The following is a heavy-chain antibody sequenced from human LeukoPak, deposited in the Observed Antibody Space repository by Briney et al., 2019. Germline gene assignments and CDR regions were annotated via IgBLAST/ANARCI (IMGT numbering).Heavy chain of an antibody. D-gene: IGHD2-15*01. CDR3: ARRAATDYFDY. J-gene: IGHJ4*02. CDR2: INPSGGST. Sequence: ASVKVSCKASGYTFTSYYIHWVRQPPGQGLEWMGIINPSGGSTSYAQKFQDRVTMTRDTSTSTVYMELSSLRSEETAVYYCARRAATDYFDYWGQGTLVTVSS. V-gene: IGHV1-46*01. CDR1: GYTFTSYY.